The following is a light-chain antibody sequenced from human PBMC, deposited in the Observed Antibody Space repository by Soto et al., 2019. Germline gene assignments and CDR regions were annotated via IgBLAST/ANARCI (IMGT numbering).Light chain of an antibody. J-gene: IGLJ7*01. CDR1: SGHSSYI. CDR3: ETWDSNTAV. Sequence: QSALTQSSSASASLGSSVKLTCTLSSGHSSYIIAWHQQQPGKAPRYLMKLEGSGSYNKGSGVPDRFSGYISGADRYLTISNLQSEDEADYYCETWDSNTAVFGGGTQLTVL. CDR2: LEGSGSY. V-gene: IGLV4-60*03.